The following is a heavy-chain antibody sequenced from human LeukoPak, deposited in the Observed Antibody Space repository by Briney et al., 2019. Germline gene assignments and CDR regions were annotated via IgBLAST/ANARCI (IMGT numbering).Heavy chain of an antibody. V-gene: IGHV4-30-4*08. Sequence: SETLSLTCTVSGGSISSGDYYWRWIRQPPGKGLEWIGYIYYSGSTYYNPSLKSRVTISADTSKNQFSLKLSSVTAADTAVYYCASHPSYDFWGAFDIWGQGTMVTVSS. CDR1: GGSISSGDYY. D-gene: IGHD3-3*01. CDR2: IYYSGST. CDR3: ASHPSYDFWGAFDI. J-gene: IGHJ3*02.